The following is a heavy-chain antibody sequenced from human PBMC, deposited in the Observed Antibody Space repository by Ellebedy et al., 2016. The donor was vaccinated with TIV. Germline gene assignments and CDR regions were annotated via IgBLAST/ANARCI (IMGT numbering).Heavy chain of an antibody. J-gene: IGHJ4*02. CDR3: ARGDKYYYESSGYHYTY. D-gene: IGHD3-22*01. CDR1: GYTFTSYF. CDR2: INPNGGGT. Sequence: ASVKVSCKASGYTFTSYFMYWVRQAPGQGLEWMGIINPNGGGTNYAQKFQGRVTMTRDTSTSTVYMELSSLRSEDTAVYYRARGDKYYYESSGYHYTYWGQGTLVTVSS. V-gene: IGHV1-46*01.